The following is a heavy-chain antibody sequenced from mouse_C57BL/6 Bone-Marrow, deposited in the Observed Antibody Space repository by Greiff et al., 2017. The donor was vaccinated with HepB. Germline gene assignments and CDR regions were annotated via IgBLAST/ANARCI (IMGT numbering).Heavy chain of an antibody. J-gene: IGHJ2*01. Sequence: VQLKESGGGLVKPGGSLKLSCAASGFTFSDYGMHWVRQAPEKGLEWVAYISSGSSTIYYADTVKGRFTISRDNAKNTLFLQMTSLRSEDTAMYYCARLGRGYFDYWGQGTTLTVSS. D-gene: IGHD4-1*01. CDR1: GFTFSDYG. CDR3: ARLGRGYFDY. CDR2: ISSGSSTI. V-gene: IGHV5-17*01.